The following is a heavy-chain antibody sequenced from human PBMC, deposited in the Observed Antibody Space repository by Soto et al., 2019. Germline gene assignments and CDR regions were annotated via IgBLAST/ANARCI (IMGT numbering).Heavy chain of an antibody. J-gene: IGHJ2*01. D-gene: IGHD3-10*01. CDR1: GFTFSSYA. Sequence: GGSLRLSCAASGFTFSSYAMHWVRQAPGKGLERVAVISYDGSNKYYADSVKGRFTISRDNSKNTLYLQMNSLRAEDTAVYYCTRFASTLSWFFDLWGRGSLVTVSS. CDR3: TRFASTLSWFFDL. V-gene: IGHV3-30-3*01. CDR2: ISYDGSNK.